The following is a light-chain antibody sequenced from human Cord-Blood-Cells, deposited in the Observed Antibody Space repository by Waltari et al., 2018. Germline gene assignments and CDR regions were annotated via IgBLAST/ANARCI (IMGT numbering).Light chain of an antibody. CDR2: GKN. CDR1: SLRSYY. V-gene: IGLV3-19*01. CDR3: TSRDSSGNV. J-gene: IGLJ1*01. Sequence: SSELTQDPAVSVALGQTVRITCQGDSLRSYYASWYQQKPGQAPVLVIYGKNNRPSGIPDRFSGSSSGNTASLTITGAQAEDEADYYCTSRDSSGNVFGTGTKVTVL.